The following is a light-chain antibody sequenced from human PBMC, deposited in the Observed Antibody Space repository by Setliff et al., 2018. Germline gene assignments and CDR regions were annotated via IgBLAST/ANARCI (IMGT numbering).Light chain of an antibody. CDR3: SIHRSRGYV. V-gene: IGLV2-14*03. CDR2: DVT. J-gene: IGLJ1*01. Sequence: QPVLTQPASVSGSPGQSITISCTGTGSDVGTSKYVSWYQQHPGKAPKLIIYDVTTRPSGVSNRFSGSKSGNTASLAISGLQAEDEADYYCSIHRSRGYVFGTGTKVTVL. CDR1: GSDVGTSKY.